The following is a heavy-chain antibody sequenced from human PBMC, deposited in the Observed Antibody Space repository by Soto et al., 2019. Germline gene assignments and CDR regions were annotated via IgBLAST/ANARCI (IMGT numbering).Heavy chain of an antibody. D-gene: IGHD3-22*01. V-gene: IGHV1-18*01. CDR3: AGEAPGDYDSSGYYYDVELDY. CDR1: GYTFIKYG. CDR2: ISAYNGNT. J-gene: IGHJ4*02. Sequence: ASVKVSCKASGYTFIKYGISWVRQAPGQRLEWMGWISAYNGNTNYAQKLQGRVSMTTDTSTGTAYMELRSLRSDDTAVYYCAGEAPGDYDSSGYYYDVELDYWGQGTLVTVSS.